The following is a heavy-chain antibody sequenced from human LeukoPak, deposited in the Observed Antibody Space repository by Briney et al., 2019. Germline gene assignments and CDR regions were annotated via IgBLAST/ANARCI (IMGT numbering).Heavy chain of an antibody. V-gene: IGHV1-18*01. J-gene: IGHJ5*02. CDR1: GYTFTNYG. D-gene: IGHD3-3*01. CDR3: ASITYDFWSGYYMPDDP. Sequence: ASVKVSCXASGYTFTNYGISWVRQAPGQGLEWMGWISIYNGNTDYAQKLRGRVTMTTDTSTSTAYMELRSLRSDDTAVYYCASITYDFWSGYYMPDDPWGQGTLVTVSS. CDR2: ISIYNGNT.